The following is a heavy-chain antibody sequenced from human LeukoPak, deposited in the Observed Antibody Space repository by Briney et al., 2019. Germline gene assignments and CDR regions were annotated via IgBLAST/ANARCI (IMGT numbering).Heavy chain of an antibody. J-gene: IGHJ6*02. CDR2: FDPEDGET. CDR3: ATGIVEGVSYYYYGTDV. CDR1: GYTLTELS. D-gene: IGHD3-22*01. Sequence: ASVKVSCKVSGYTLTELSMHWVRQAPGKGLEWMGGFDPEDGETIYAQKFQGRVTMTEDTSTDTAYMELSSLRSEDTAVYYCATGIVEGVSYYYYGTDVWGQGTTVTVSS. V-gene: IGHV1-24*01.